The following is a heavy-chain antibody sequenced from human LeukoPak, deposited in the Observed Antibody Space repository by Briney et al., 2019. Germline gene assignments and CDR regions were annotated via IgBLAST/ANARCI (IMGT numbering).Heavy chain of an antibody. CDR3: AKDPQTTVVIGYFDY. Sequence: GGSLRLSCAASGFTFSSYAMRWVRQAPGKGLEWVSAISGSGGSTYYADSVKGRFTISRDNSKNTLYLQMNSLRAEDTAVYYCAKDPQTTVVIGYFDYWGQGTLVTVSS. D-gene: IGHD4-17*01. CDR1: GFTFSSYA. V-gene: IGHV3-23*01. CDR2: ISGSGGST. J-gene: IGHJ4*02.